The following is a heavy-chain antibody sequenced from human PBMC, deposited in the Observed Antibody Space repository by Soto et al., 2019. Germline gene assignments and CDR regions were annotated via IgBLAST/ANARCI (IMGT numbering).Heavy chain of an antibody. V-gene: IGHV4-59*08. CDR3: ARHTPAISISDH. D-gene: IGHD2-15*01. CDR2: IYYSGST. CDR1: GGSISSYY. Sequence: SETLSLTCTVSGGSISSYYWSWIRQPPGKGLEWIGYIYYSGSTSYNPSLKSRVTISVDTSKNQFSLNLNSVTAADTAVYYCARHTPAISISDHWGQGTLVTVSS. J-gene: IGHJ4*02.